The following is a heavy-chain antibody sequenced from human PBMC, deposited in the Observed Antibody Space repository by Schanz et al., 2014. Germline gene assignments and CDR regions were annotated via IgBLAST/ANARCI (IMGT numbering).Heavy chain of an antibody. D-gene: IGHD2-21*01. V-gene: IGHV3-NL1*01. J-gene: IGHJ5*02. CDR1: GFTFSSYG. CDR3: ARDLEGYDGGGGGFDP. Sequence: QVQLVESGGGVVQFGRSLRLSCVASGFTFSSYGMHWVRQAPGKGLEWVSALSGSGGSTYYADSVKGRFTISRDNSKNTLYLQMNSLRAEDTAVYYCARDLEGYDGGGGGFDPWGQGTLVTVSS. CDR2: LSGSGGST.